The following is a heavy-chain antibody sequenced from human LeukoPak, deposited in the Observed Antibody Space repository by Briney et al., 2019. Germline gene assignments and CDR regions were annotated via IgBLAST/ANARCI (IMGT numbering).Heavy chain of an antibody. J-gene: IGHJ4*02. Sequence: GGSLRLSCAAAGFTFSSYAMSWVRQAPGKGLEWVSGINKSGGSIYNADSVEGRFTISRNNSKNTLYLEMNSLRAEDTAVYYCAKDRGRYYDSSGYYWGYYFDSWGQGILVTVST. D-gene: IGHD3-22*01. CDR3: AKDRGRYYDSSGYYWGYYFDS. V-gene: IGHV3-23*01. CDR1: GFTFSSYA. CDR2: INKSGGSI.